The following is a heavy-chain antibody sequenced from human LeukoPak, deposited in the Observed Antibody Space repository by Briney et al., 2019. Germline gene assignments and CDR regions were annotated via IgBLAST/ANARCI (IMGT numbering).Heavy chain of an antibody. CDR3: ARVKREQSAFDY. Sequence: SETLSLTCTVSGGSVSSYYWSWIRQPAGKGLEWIGRIYTSGSTNYNPSLKSRATMSVDTSKNQFSLKLSSVTAADTAVYYCARVKREQSAFDYWGQGTLVTVSS. D-gene: IGHD1-26*01. V-gene: IGHV4-4*07. CDR2: IYTSGST. J-gene: IGHJ4*02. CDR1: GGSVSSYY.